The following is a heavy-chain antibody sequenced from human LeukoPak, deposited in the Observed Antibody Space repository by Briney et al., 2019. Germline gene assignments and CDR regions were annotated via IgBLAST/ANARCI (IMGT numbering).Heavy chain of an antibody. CDR1: GYTFTSYG. J-gene: IGHJ4*02. V-gene: IGHV1-69*13. Sequence: SVKVSCKASGYTFTSYGTSWVRQAPGQGLEWMGGIIPIFGTANYAQKFQGRVTITADESTSTAYMELSSLRSEDTAVYYCARGAVPYYYDSSGYYYFDYWGQGTLVTVSS. CDR3: ARGAVPYYYDSSGYYYFDY. D-gene: IGHD3-22*01. CDR2: IIPIFGTA.